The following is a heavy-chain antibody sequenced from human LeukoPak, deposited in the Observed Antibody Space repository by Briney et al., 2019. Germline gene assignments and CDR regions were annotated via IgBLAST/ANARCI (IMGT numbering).Heavy chain of an antibody. CDR1: GCTFSSYA. D-gene: IGHD3-10*01. CDR2: IIPIFGTA. Sequence: SVKVSCKASGCTFSSYAISWVRQAPGQGLEWVGEIIPIFGTANYAQKFQGRVTITADKSTSTAYMELSSLRSEDPAVYYCARHITMVRGVIGSYYYYGMDVWGKGTTVTVSS. CDR3: ARHITMVRGVIGSYYYYGMDV. J-gene: IGHJ6*04. V-gene: IGHV1-69*06.